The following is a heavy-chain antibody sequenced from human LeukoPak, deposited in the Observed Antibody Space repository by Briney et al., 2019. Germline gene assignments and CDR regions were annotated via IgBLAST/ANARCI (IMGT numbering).Heavy chain of an antibody. Sequence: GGSLRLSCVGSGFTFSVHWVRQVPGKGLEWLTFIRHDGTDQHYADSVRGRFTISRDNSKNTVYLQMNSLRPEDTALYYCAKDGNWASVSWRQGTLVTVSS. CDR2: IRHDGTDQ. D-gene: IGHD7-27*01. V-gene: IGHV3-30*02. J-gene: IGHJ5*02. CDR3: AKDGNWASVS. CDR1: GFTFS.